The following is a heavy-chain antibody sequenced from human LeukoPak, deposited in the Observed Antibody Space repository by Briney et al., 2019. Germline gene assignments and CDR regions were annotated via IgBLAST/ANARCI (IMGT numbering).Heavy chain of an antibody. CDR3: ARDSELDYYDSSGYEYFQH. V-gene: IGHV1-46*01. CDR2: INPSGGST. CDR1: GYTFTSYY. D-gene: IGHD3-22*01. J-gene: IGHJ1*01. Sequence: ASVKVSCKASGYTFTSYYMRWVRQAPGQGLEWMGVINPSGGSTSYAQKFQGRVTMTRDTSTSTVYMELSSLRSEDTAVYYCARDSELDYYDSSGYEYFQHWGQGTLVTVSS.